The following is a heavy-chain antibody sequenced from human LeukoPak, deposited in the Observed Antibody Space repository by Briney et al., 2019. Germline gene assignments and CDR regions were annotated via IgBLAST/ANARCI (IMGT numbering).Heavy chain of an antibody. CDR1: GYTFTGYY. D-gene: IGHD2-15*01. J-gene: IGHJ5*02. Sequence: ASVKVSCKASGYTFTGYYMRWVRQAPGQGLEWMGWINPNSGGTNYAQKFQGRVTMTRDASISTAYMELSRLRSDDTAVYYCARDIVVVVAATQGGDWFDPWGQGTLVTVSS. CDR3: ARDIVVVVAATQGGDWFDP. CDR2: INPNSGGT. V-gene: IGHV1-2*02.